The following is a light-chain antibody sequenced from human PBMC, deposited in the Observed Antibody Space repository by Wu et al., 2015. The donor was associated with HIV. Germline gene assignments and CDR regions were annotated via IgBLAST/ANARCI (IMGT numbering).Light chain of an antibody. J-gene: IGKJ2*01. CDR2: GAS. CDR3: QQYDDWPPAYT. Sequence: EIVMTQSLATLSVSPGERATLSCRASQSVTSNLAWYQQKPGQAPRLLIYGASTRATGIPARFSGSGSGTEFTLTISSMQSEDFAFYYCQQYDDWPPAYTFGQGTKLEIK. CDR1: QSVTSN. V-gene: IGKV3-15*01.